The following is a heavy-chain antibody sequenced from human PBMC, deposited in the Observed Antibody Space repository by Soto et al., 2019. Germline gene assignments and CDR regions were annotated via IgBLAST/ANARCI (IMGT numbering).Heavy chain of an antibody. V-gene: IGHV3-7*05. D-gene: IGHD6-25*01. Sequence: EVQLVESGGGLVQPGGSLRLSCAASGFTFGNYWMTWVRQAPGKGLEWVANIKGDGSAKSYLDSVRGRFTVSRDNAENSLFLQMHILRAEYTALYYCARDVSPGSSGYYLAAFDIWGQGTMVTVS. CDR3: ARDVSPGSSGYYLAAFDI. CDR1: GFTFGNYW. CDR2: IKGDGSAK. J-gene: IGHJ3*02.